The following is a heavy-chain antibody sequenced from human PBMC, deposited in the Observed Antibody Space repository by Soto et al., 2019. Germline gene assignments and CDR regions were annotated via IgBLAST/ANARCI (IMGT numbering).Heavy chain of an antibody. D-gene: IGHD3-22*01. CDR1: GGSISSGGYY. CDR3: PRDRFYDTLSGY. V-gene: IGHV4-31*03. CDR2: IYYSGST. Sequence: SETLSLTCTVSGGSISSGGYYWSWIRQHPGKGLEWIGYIYYSGSTYYNPSLKSRVTISVDTSKNQFSLKLSSVTAADTAVYYCPRDRFYDTLSGYWGQGTLLIVSS. J-gene: IGHJ4*02.